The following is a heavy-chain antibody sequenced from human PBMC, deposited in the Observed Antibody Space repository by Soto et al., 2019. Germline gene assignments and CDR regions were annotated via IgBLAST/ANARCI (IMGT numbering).Heavy chain of an antibody. V-gene: IGHV1-2*04. Sequence: GASVKVSCKASGYTFTGYYMHWVRQAPGQGLEWMGWINPNSGGTNYAQKFQGWVTMTRDTSISTAYMELSRLRSDDTAVYYCARDSSGFDHLFDYWGQGTLVTVSS. CDR1: GYTFTGYY. CDR2: INPNSGGT. D-gene: IGHD6-19*01. CDR3: ARDSSGFDHLFDY. J-gene: IGHJ4*02.